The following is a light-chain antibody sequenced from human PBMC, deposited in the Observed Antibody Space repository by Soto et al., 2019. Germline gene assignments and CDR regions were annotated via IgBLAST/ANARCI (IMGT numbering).Light chain of an antibody. V-gene: IGKV3-20*01. J-gene: IGKJ1*01. CDR2: GAS. CDR1: PSVDSAF. CDR3: QQYASSLT. Sequence: EIVLTQSPGSLSLSLGERATLSFRASPSVDSAFFAWYQQKPGQPPRLLMYGASRRATGIPARFSGSGSGTDFTLTISRLEPEDFAVYYCQQYASSLTFGQWTKVEI.